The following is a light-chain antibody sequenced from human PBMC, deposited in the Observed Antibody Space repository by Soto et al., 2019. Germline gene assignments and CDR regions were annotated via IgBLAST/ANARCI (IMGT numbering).Light chain of an antibody. CDR2: GAS. J-gene: IGKJ5*01. CDR3: QQRSNWPPKVT. Sequence: IVLAQSPGTLSLSPGERATLSCRASQSVSSNYLAWYQQKPGQAPRLLIFGASSRATGIPDRFSGSGPGTDFTLTISRLEPEDFAVYYCQQRSNWPPKVTFGQGTRLEIK. V-gene: IGKV3D-20*02. CDR1: QSVSSNY.